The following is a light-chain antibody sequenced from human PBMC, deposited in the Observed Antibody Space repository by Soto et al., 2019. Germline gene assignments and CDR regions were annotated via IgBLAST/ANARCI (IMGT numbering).Light chain of an antibody. CDR3: QQRSNWPLT. Sequence: EIVLTQSPATLSLSPGERATLSCRASQSFSSYLAWYQQKPGQAPRLLIYDASNRATGIPARFSGSGSGTDFTLTISSLEPEDFEVYYCQQRSNWPLTFGAGTQVDIX. J-gene: IGKJ4*01. CDR1: QSFSSY. V-gene: IGKV3-11*01. CDR2: DAS.